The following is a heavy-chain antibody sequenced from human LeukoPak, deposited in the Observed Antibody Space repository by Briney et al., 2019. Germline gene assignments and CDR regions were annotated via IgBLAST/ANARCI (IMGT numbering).Heavy chain of an antibody. V-gene: IGHV3-23*01. Sequence: GGSLRLSCAASGFTFSRYGMSWVRQAPGKGLEWVSSITGSGSTTYYADSVKGRFTISRDNSKNTLYLQMNSLRAEDTAVYYCATKEDDFWSGYYYYYMDVWGKGTTVTVSS. J-gene: IGHJ6*03. CDR2: ITGSGSTT. CDR3: ATKEDDFWSGYYYYYMDV. CDR1: GFTFSRYG. D-gene: IGHD3-3*01.